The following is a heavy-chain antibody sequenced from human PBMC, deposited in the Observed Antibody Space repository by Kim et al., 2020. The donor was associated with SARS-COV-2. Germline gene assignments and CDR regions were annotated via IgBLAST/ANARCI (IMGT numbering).Heavy chain of an antibody. D-gene: IGHD2-2*01. CDR1: GFTFSSYS. J-gene: IGHJ6*01. CDR2: ISSSSSYI. V-gene: IGHV3-21*01. CDR3: ARSPPRSCSSTSCYEEFLRGYYYYGMEV. Sequence: GGSLRLSCAASGFTFSSYSMNWVRQAPGKGLEWVSSISSSSSYIYYADSVKGRFTISRDNAKNSLYLQMNSLRAEDTAVYYCARSPPRSCSSTSCYEEFLRGYYYYGMEVWGQGTTVTVSS.